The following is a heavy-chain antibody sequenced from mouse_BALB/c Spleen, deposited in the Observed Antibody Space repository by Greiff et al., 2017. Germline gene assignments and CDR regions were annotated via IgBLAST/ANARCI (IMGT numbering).Heavy chain of an antibody. CDR2: IDPETGGT. CDR1: GYTFTDYE. Sequence: QVQLQQSGAELVRPGASVTLSCKASGYTFTDYEMHWVKQTPVHGLEWIGAIDPETGGTAYNQKFKGKATLTADKSSSTAYMELRSLTSEDSAVYYCTRLGSSEHVYFDYWGQGTTLTVSS. CDR3: TRLGSSEHVYFDY. J-gene: IGHJ2*01. V-gene: IGHV1-15*01.